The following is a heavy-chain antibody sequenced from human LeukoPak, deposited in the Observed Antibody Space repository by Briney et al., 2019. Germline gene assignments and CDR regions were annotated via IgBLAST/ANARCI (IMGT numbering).Heavy chain of an antibody. Sequence: GGSLRLSCAASGFTFSSYAMSWVRQAPGKGLEWVSAISGSGGSTYYADSVKGRFTISRDNSKNTLYLQMNSLRAEDTAVYYCAKDSHYGWGSYPFVYYYGRDVGGKGTTVPVSS. CDR3: AKDSHYGWGSYPFVYYYGRDV. J-gene: IGHJ6*04. CDR2: ISGSGGST. V-gene: IGHV3-23*01. CDR1: GFTFSSYA. D-gene: IGHD3-10*01.